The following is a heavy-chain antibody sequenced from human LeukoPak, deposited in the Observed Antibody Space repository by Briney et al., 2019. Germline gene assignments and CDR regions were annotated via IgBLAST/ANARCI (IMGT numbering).Heavy chain of an antibody. V-gene: IGHV3-64*01. CDR1: GFTFSSYA. D-gene: IGHD5-24*01. Sequence: PGGPLRLSCAASGFTFSSYAMHWARQAPGKGLEYVSAISSNGGSTYYANSVKGRFTISRDNSKNTLYLQMGSLRAEDMAVYYCARGDGATITFDYWGQGTLVTVSS. J-gene: IGHJ4*02. CDR2: ISSNGGST. CDR3: ARGDGATITFDY.